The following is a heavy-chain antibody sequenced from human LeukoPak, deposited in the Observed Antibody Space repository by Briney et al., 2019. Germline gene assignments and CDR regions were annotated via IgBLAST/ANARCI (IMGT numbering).Heavy chain of an antibody. Sequence: ASVKVSCKASGYTFTGYYMHWVRQAPGQGLEWRGWINPNSGGTNYAQKFQGRVTMTRYTSISTAYMELSRLRSDDTAVYYCAREINSYYYDSSGYYMDVWGKGTTVTVSS. CDR3: AREINSYYYDSSGYYMDV. D-gene: IGHD3-22*01. CDR1: GYTFTGYY. V-gene: IGHV1-2*02. J-gene: IGHJ6*03. CDR2: INPNSGGT.